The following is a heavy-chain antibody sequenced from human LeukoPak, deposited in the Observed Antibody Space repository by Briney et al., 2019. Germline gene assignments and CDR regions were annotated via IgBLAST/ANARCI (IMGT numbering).Heavy chain of an antibody. V-gene: IGHV1-18*01. D-gene: IGHD6-13*01. CDR2: ISPHNGDT. CDR1: GYTFTSYG. CDR3: ARVRAAAGIYYSDY. Sequence: ASVKVSCTASGYTFTSYGISWVRQAPGQGLEWMGWISPHNGDTNYVQNLRGRVTMTTDTSTSTAYMELRSLRCDDTAVYYCARVRAAAGIYYSDYWGQGTLVTVSS. J-gene: IGHJ4*02.